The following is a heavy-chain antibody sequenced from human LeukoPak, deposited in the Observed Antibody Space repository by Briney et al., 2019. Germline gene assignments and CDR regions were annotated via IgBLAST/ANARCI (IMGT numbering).Heavy chain of an antibody. CDR2: IYYSGST. Sequence: SQTLSLTCTVSGGSISSGGYYWSWIRQPPGKGLEWIGYIYYSGSTNYNPSLKSRVTISVDTSKNQFSLKLSSVTAADTAVYYCARLDPGSPDYYDSSGPYRGAFDIWGQGTMVTVSS. CDR3: ARLDPGSPDYYDSSGPYRGAFDI. J-gene: IGHJ3*02. CDR1: GGSISSGGYY. D-gene: IGHD3-22*01. V-gene: IGHV4-61*08.